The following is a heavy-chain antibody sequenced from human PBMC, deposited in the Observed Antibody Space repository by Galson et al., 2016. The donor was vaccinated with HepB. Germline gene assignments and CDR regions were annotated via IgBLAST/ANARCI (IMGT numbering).Heavy chain of an antibody. Sequence: SETLSLTCTVSGGSISSSSFYWGWIRQPPGKGLEWIGSIYYNGSTSYNVSLKSRVTISVDTSKHQFSLRLSSVTAADTAVYYCARHSSSWDYYCYGTDVWGQGTTVTVSS. D-gene: IGHD6-6*01. V-gene: IGHV4-39*01. CDR3: ARHSSSWDYYCYGTDV. CDR2: IYYNGST. CDR1: GGSISSSSFY. J-gene: IGHJ6*02.